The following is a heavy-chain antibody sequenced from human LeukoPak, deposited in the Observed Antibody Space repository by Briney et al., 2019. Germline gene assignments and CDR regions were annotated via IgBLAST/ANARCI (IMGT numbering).Heavy chain of an antibody. D-gene: IGHD3-9*01. V-gene: IGHV1-46*01. CDR1: GYTFTSYY. CDR2: INPSGGST. Sequence: GASVKLSCKASGYTFTSYYMHWVRHPPGQGLEWMGLINPSGGSTSYAQKFQGRVTMTTDTSTSTAYMELRSLRYDDTAVYYCARVYYDILTGYYSAPYLPFDYWGQGTLVTVSS. CDR3: ARVYYDILTGYYSAPYLPFDY. J-gene: IGHJ4*02.